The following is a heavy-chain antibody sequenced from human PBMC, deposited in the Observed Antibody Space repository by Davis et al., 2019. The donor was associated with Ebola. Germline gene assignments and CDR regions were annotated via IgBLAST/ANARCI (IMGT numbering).Heavy chain of an antibody. CDR1: GFTFTSSA. V-gene: IGHV1-58*01. Sequence: SVKVSCKASGFTFTSSAVQWVRQARGQRLEWIGWIVVGSGNTNYAQKFQERVTITRDMSTSTAYMELSSLRSEDTAVYYCAADTEGGTMVRGVIIHYYGMDVWGKGTTVTVSS. CDR2: IVVGSGNT. J-gene: IGHJ6*04. CDR3: AADTEGGTMVRGVIIHYYGMDV. D-gene: IGHD3-10*01.